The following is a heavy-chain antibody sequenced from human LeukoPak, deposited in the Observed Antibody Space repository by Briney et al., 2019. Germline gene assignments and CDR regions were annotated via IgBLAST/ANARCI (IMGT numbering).Heavy chain of an antibody. V-gene: IGHV3-23*01. J-gene: IGHJ4*02. CDR1: GFTFSSYA. CDR2: ISGSGGST. CDR3: AREGAKRGYSGYDAMY. D-gene: IGHD5-12*01. Sequence: GGSLRLSCAASGFTFSSYAMSWVRQAPGKGLEWVSAISGSGGSTYYADSVKGRFTISRDNAKNSMYLEMNSLRAEDTAVYYCAREGAKRGYSGYDAMYWGQGTLVIVSS.